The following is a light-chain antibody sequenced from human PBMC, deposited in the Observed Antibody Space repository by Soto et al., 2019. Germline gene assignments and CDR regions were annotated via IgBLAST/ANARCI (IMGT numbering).Light chain of an antibody. V-gene: IGKV3-20*01. Sequence: EVVLTQSRGTLSLSPGERATLSCRASQSVTSSYLAWYQQKPGQAPRLLIYGASTRATGIPDRFSASGSGTDFTLTISRLEPEDFAVYYCQQHGSSPFTFGPGTKVDIK. CDR2: GAS. J-gene: IGKJ3*01. CDR1: QSVTSSY. CDR3: QQHGSSPFT.